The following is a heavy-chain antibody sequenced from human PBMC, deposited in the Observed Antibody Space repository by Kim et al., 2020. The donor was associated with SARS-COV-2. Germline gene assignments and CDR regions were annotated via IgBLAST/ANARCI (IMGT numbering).Heavy chain of an antibody. Sequence: APVKVSCKASGYPFTAYSMHWVRQAPGQRLDWMGWINCNTGETKYSQRLQGRVTITRDTSASTVYMELSSLTSEDTAMYYCARPYNYNDVLEDWGQGTLVTVSS. V-gene: IGHV1-3*01. CDR3: ARPYNYNDVLED. CDR1: GYPFTAYS. J-gene: IGHJ1*01. CDR2: INCNTGET. D-gene: IGHD1-20*01.